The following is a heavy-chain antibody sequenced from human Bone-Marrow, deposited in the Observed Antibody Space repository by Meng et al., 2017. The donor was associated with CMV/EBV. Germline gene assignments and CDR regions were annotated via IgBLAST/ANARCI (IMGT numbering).Heavy chain of an antibody. D-gene: IGHD2-2*01. Sequence: SETLSLTCTVSGGSISSGDYYWSWIRQPPGKGLEWIGYIYYSGSTYYNPSLKSRVTISVDTSKNQFSLKLSSVTAADTAVYYCARVDGYCSSTSCYGWFDPWGHG. J-gene: IGHJ5*02. CDR3: ARVDGYCSSTSCYGWFDP. V-gene: IGHV4-30-4*08. CDR1: GGSISSGDYY. CDR2: IYYSGST.